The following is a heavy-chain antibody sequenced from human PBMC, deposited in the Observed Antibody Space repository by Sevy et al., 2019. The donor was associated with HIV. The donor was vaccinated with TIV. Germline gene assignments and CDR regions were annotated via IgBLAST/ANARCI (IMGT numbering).Heavy chain of an antibody. J-gene: IGHJ3*02. CDR1: GFTFSSYV. CDR3: AKERWLRYPLRPVGVMSPRLPDI. CDR2: ISGSGGST. Sequence: GGSLRLSCAASGFTFSSYVMSWVRQAPGKGLEWVSAISGSGGSTYYADSVKGRFTISRDNSKNTLYLQMNSLRAEDTAVYYCAKERWLRYPLRPVGVMSPRLPDIWGQGTMVTVSS. D-gene: IGHD5-12*01. V-gene: IGHV3-23*01.